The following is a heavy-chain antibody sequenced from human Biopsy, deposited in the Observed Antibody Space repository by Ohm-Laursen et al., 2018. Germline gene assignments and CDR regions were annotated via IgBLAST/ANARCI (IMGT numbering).Heavy chain of an antibody. J-gene: IGHJ1*01. V-gene: IGHV1-69*06. Sequence: ASVKVSCKAPGGTFSNYGVNWVRQAPGQGLEWLGGNIPILGTGNYAQKFQDRVTVAADTSTGTATMELRSLRSDDTAVYYCATKLTGYFHHWGRGTLVIVSS. CDR2: NIPILGTG. D-gene: IGHD3-9*01. CDR1: GGTFSNYG. CDR3: ATKLTGYFHH.